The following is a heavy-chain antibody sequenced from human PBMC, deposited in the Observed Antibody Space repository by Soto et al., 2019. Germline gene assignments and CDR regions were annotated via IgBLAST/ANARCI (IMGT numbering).Heavy chain of an antibody. CDR3: GAYCSRTYSPEWSDS. D-gene: IGHD2-2*01. CDR2: LYYTGTT. V-gene: IGHV4-39*01. CDR1: GGSIGRSSYY. J-gene: IGHJ5*01. Sequence: PSGTLSLTCGVSGGSIGRSSYYFGWIRQPPGKGLEWIGSLYYTGTTYYNSSLKSRVTISADKSQNQFSLRLSSVTAADTAVYYCGAYCSRTYSPEWSDSWGPATL.